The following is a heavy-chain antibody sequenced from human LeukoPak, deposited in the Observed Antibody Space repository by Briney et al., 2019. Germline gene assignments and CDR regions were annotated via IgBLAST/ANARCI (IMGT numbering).Heavy chain of an antibody. CDR3: ARERGINYDFWVGNAFDI. Sequence: KAGGSLRLSCAASGFTFSSYSMNWVRQAPGKGLEWVSSISSSSSYIYYADSVKGRFTISRDNAKNSLYLQMNSLRAEDTAVYYCARERGINYDFWVGNAFDIWGQGTMVTVSS. J-gene: IGHJ3*02. D-gene: IGHD3-3*01. CDR1: GFTFSSYS. CDR2: ISSSSSYI. V-gene: IGHV3-21*01.